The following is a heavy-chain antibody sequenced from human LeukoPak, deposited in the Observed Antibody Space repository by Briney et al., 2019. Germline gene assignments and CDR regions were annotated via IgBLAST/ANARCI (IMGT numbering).Heavy chain of an antibody. Sequence: PSGTLSLTCTVSGGSISSYYWSWIRQPAGKGLEWIGRIYTSGSTNYNPSLKSRVTMSVDTSKNQFSLKLSSVTAADTAVYYCARVYYYDSSGYSFDYWGQGTLVTVSS. D-gene: IGHD3-22*01. J-gene: IGHJ4*02. CDR1: GGSISSYY. CDR3: ARVYYYDSSGYSFDY. V-gene: IGHV4-4*07. CDR2: IYTSGST.